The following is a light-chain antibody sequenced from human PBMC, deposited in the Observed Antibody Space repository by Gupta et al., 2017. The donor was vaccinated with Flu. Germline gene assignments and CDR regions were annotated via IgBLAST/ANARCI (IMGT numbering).Light chain of an antibody. Sequence: PGERATLSCRASQSISTNLAWYQQKPGQAPRLLIYGASNRVFDVPARFSGSGSGTEFTLTISSLQSEDFAVYYCQQYSDWPLFGPGTQVDIK. V-gene: IGKV3-15*01. CDR3: QQYSDWPL. J-gene: IGKJ3*01. CDR2: GAS. CDR1: QSISTN.